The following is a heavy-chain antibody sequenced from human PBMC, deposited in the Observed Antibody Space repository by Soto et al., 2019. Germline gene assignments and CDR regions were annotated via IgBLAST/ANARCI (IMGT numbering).Heavy chain of an antibody. Sequence: QLQLQESGSRLVKPSQTLSLTCAVSGVSITTTGYSWSWIRQPPGKGLEWIGYIYHTGSTYYNSSVKGRVTISLDRTKNQISLNLSSVTAADTAVYYCAGRFGVARGLDSWGQGTLVTVSS. D-gene: IGHD3-10*01. CDR2: IYHTGST. CDR3: AGRFGVARGLDS. V-gene: IGHV4-30-2*01. CDR1: GVSITTTGYS. J-gene: IGHJ4*02.